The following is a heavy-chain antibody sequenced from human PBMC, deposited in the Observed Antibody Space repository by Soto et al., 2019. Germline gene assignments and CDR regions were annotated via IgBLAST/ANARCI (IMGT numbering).Heavy chain of an antibody. J-gene: IGHJ5*02. CDR1: GFTFSSYG. Sequence: GGSLRLSCAASGFTFSSYGMHWVRQAPGKGLEWVAVISYDGSNKYYADSVKGRFTISRDNSKNTLYLQMNSLRAEDTAVYYCAKADIAAAGPGWFDPWGQGTLVTVSS. D-gene: IGHD6-13*01. V-gene: IGHV3-30*18. CDR3: AKADIAAAGPGWFDP. CDR2: ISYDGSNK.